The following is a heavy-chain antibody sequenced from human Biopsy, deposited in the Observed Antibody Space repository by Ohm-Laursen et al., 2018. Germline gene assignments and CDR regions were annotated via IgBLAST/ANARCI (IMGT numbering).Heavy chain of an antibody. CDR2: INPHSGTT. V-gene: IGHV1-2*02. CDR1: GYTFTGQD. CDR3: AKGQDLRGGAEYFQH. D-gene: IGHD2-15*01. Sequence: GASVKVSCKASGYTFTGQDMHWVRQAPGQRLEWMGWINPHSGTTKFAQDFQGRVTMTRDTSITTAYMELRRLRSDDTAVYYCAKGQDLRGGAEYFQHWGQGALVTVSS. J-gene: IGHJ1*01.